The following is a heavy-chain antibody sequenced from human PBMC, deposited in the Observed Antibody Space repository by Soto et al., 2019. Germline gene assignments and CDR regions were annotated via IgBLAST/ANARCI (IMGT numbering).Heavy chain of an antibody. V-gene: IGHV2-26*01. Sequence: QVTLKESGPVLVKPTETLTLTCTVSGFSLSNARMGVSWIRQPPGKALEWLAHIFSNDEKSYSTSLKSRLTLSKDTSTCQVVLTMTNMDPVDTATYYCARPSDYYGSGSYPHWGQGTLVTVSS. CDR1: GFSLSNARMG. J-gene: IGHJ4*02. CDR3: ARPSDYYGSGSYPH. CDR2: IFSNDEK. D-gene: IGHD3-10*01.